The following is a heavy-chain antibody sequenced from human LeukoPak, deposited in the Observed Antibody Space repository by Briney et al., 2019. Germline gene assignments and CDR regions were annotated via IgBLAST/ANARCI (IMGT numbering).Heavy chain of an antibody. CDR2: IWYDGSTK. CDR3: ARDRYSSMWSVFEY. CDR1: GLTFSSFG. J-gene: IGHJ4*02. D-gene: IGHD6-13*01. Sequence: PGGSLRLSCAASGLTFSSFGMHWVRQSPGKGLEWVAVIWYDGSTKVYADSVKGRFTISRDNSRNTLYLQVNSLRAEDTAVYYCARDRYSSMWSVFEYWGQGALVTVSS. V-gene: IGHV3-33*01.